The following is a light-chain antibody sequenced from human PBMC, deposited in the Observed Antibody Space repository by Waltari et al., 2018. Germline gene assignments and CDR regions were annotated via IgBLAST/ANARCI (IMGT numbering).Light chain of an antibody. CDR2: WAS. V-gene: IGKV4-1*01. Sequence: DIVMTQSPDFLAVSLGARATSNCKVSQNILYSSNSKNYLAWYQHKPGQPPKLLIYWASTRESGVPDRFSGSGSETDFTLTISSLQAEDVAVYYCQQYYSIPYTFGQGTKLEIK. J-gene: IGKJ2*01. CDR3: QQYYSIPYT. CDR1: QNILYSSNSKNY.